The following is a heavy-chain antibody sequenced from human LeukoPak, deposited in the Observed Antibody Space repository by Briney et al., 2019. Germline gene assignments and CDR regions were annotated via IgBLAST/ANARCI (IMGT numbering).Heavy chain of an antibody. CDR3: AKVLLHCSSTSCHGGAFDI. CDR1: GFTFDDYA. D-gene: IGHD2-2*01. V-gene: IGHV3-9*01. Sequence: GGSLRLSCAASGFTFDDYAMHWVRQAPGKGLEWVSGISWNSGSIGYADSVKGRFTISRDNAKNSLYLQMNSLRAEDTALYCCAKVLLHCSSTSCHGGAFDIWGQGTMVTVSS. J-gene: IGHJ3*02. CDR2: ISWNSGSI.